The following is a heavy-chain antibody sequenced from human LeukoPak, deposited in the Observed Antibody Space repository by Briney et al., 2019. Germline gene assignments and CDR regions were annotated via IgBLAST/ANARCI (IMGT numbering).Heavy chain of an antibody. V-gene: IGHV1-46*01. CDR3: ARLSVLGAFDI. Sequence: ASVKVSCKASGYTFTGYYMHWVRQAPGQGLEWMGGINPSSGTTGYAQKFQGRVTVTRDTSTSTVYLKLRSLRSEDTAVYYCARLSVLGAFDIWGQGTMVTVSS. J-gene: IGHJ3*02. D-gene: IGHD7-27*01. CDR2: INPSSGTT. CDR1: GYTFTGYY.